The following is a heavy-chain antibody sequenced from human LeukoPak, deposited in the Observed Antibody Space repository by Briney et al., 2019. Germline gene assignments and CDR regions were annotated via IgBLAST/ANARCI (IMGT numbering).Heavy chain of an antibody. D-gene: IGHD4-17*01. CDR1: GFTFSSYG. V-gene: IGHV3-30*18. CDR3: AKEATVTTYYYYGMDV. J-gene: IGHJ6*02. CDR2: ISYDGSNK. Sequence: PGGSLRLSCAASGFTFSSYGMHWVRQAPGKGLEWVAVISYDGSNKYYADSVKGRFTISRDNSKNTLYLQMNSLRAEDTAVYYCAKEATVTTYYYYGMDVWGQGTTATVSS.